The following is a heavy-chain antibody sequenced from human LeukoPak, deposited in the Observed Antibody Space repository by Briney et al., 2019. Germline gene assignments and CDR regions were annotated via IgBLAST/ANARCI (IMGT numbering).Heavy chain of an antibody. Sequence: GGSLRLSCAASGFTFSSYWMSWVRQAPGKGLEWVANIKQDGSEKYYVDSVKGRFTISRDNAKNSLYLQMNSLRAEDTAVYYCARVDYSSSWYAQPFDYWGQGTLVTVSS. V-gene: IGHV3-7*01. CDR2: IKQDGSEK. CDR1: GFTFSSYW. CDR3: ARVDYSSSWYAQPFDY. D-gene: IGHD6-13*01. J-gene: IGHJ4*02.